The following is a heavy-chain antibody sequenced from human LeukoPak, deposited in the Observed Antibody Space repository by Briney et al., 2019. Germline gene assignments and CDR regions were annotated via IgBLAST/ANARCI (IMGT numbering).Heavy chain of an antibody. J-gene: IGHJ3*02. V-gene: IGHV4-59*08. CDR2: IYYSGST. CDR1: GGSISSYY. D-gene: IGHD6-13*01. Sequence: SETLSLTRTVSGGSISSYYWSWIRQPPGKGLEWIGYIYYSGSTNYNPSLKSRVTISVDTSKNQFSLKLSSVTAADTAVYYCARLWYSSSWYDAFDIWGQGTMVTVSS. CDR3: ARLWYSSSWYDAFDI.